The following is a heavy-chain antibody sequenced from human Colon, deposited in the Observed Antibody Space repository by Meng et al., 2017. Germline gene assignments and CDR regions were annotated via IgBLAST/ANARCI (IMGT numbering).Heavy chain of an antibody. CDR1: GGSIDRGDFY. V-gene: IGHV4-30-4*01. CDR2: IYHSGDT. D-gene: IGHD5-24*01. CDR3: ATKERRDGANWDN. J-gene: IGHJ4*02. Sequence: QVQLQEAGPGLVKPSQAPSLTCPVPGGSIDRGDFYWGWIRQSPGKGLEWIGYIYHSGDTYYNPSLKSRITISMDMSQNQFSLKVHSVTAADTAMYYCATKERRDGANWDNWGQGILVTVSS.